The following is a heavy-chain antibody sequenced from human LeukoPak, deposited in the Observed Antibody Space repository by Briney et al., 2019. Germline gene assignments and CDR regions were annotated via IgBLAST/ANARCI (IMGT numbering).Heavy chain of an antibody. CDR3: ARGGIYSSSWYGFTDAFDI. D-gene: IGHD6-13*01. CDR1: GYTFTSYG. V-gene: IGHV1-69*05. CDR2: IIPIFGTA. Sequence: ASVKVSCKASGYTFTSYGISWVRQAPGQGLEWMGGIIPIFGTANYAQKFQGRVTITTDESTSTAYMELRSLRSDDTAVYYCARGGIYSSSWYGFTDAFDIWGQGTMVTVSS. J-gene: IGHJ3*02.